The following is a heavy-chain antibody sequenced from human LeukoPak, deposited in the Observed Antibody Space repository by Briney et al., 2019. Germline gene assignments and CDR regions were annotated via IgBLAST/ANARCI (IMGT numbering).Heavy chain of an antibody. D-gene: IGHD3-10*01. CDR1: GFTFSSYA. J-gene: IGHJ4*02. CDR3: AKANMVRGVTLNFDY. CDR2: ISGSGGGT. V-gene: IGHV3-23*01. Sequence: PGESLRLSCAASGFTFSSYAMTWVRQAPGKGLEWVSAISGSGGGTYYADSVKGRFTISRDNSKNTLYLQMNSLRAEDTAAYYCAKANMVRGVTLNFDYWGQGTLVTVSS.